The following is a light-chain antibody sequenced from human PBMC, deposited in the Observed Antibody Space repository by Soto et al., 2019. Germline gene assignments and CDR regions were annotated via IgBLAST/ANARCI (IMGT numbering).Light chain of an antibody. CDR3: QQYGGSTLYS. CDR1: ESVSNN. Sequence: EIVMTQSPATLSVSPGERATVSCRASESVSNNLAWYQQKPGQSPRLLIYAASTRATGIPARFSGSGSGADFTLTISRLDPEDFAVYFCQQYGGSTLYSFGPGTKVDIK. V-gene: IGKV3-15*01. CDR2: AAS. J-gene: IGKJ2*01.